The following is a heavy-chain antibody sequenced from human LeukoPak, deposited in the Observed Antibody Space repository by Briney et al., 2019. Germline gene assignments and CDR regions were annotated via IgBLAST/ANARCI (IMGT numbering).Heavy chain of an antibody. Sequence: GRSLRLSCAASGFTLDDYAMHWVRQAPGKGLEWVSGISWNSGSIGYADSVKGRFTISRDNAKNSLYLQMNSLRAEDTALYYCAKDAAAGTLDYWGQGTLVPVSS. CDR1: GFTLDDYA. D-gene: IGHD6-13*01. CDR3: AKDAAAGTLDY. CDR2: ISWNSGSI. V-gene: IGHV3-9*01. J-gene: IGHJ4*02.